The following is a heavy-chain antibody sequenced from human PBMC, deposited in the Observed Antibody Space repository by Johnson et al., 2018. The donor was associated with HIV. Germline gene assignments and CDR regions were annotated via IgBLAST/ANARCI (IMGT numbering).Heavy chain of an antibody. J-gene: IGHJ3*02. CDR2: IRGSDGST. D-gene: IGHD3-22*01. V-gene: IGHV3-23*04. CDR1: GFTFSSHA. Sequence: VQLVESGGGLVQPGGSLRLSCVVSGFTFSSHAMSWVRQAPGKGLEWVSAIRGSDGSTDYADSVKGRFTISRDNSKNTLNLQMNSLRAEDTAVEYCAGHGSSVYYDVGVFDIWGQWTMVTVSS. CDR3: AGHGSSVYYDVGVFDI.